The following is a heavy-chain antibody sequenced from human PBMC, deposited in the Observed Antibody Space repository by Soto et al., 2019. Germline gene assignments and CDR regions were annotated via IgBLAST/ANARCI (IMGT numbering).Heavy chain of an antibody. Sequence: PGGSLRLSCAASGFTFSDYSMNWVRQAPGKGLEWLSSITSTGSYICYADSVKGRFTISRDNAGSSLFLQMNSLRAEDTAVYYCAREISYVSGGHLYYGMDVLGQGTAVTVSS. CDR1: GFTFSDYS. V-gene: IGHV3-21*04. CDR3: AREISYVSGGHLYYGMDV. CDR2: ITSTGSYI. J-gene: IGHJ6*02. D-gene: IGHD3-16*01.